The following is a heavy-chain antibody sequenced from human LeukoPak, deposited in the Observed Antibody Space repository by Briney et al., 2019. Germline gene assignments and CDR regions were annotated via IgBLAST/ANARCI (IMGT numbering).Heavy chain of an antibody. CDR2: ISWDGGTT. CDR3: AKGVGIVVVPAAIGAFGI. J-gene: IGHJ3*02. CDR1: GFTFDDYT. V-gene: IGHV3-43D*03. Sequence: GGSLRLSCVASGFTFDDYTMHWVRQSPGSGLEWVSLISWDGGTTYYADSVKGRFTISRDNSKNTLYLQMNSLRAEDTAVYYCAKGVGIVVVPAAIGAFGIWGQGTMVTVSS. D-gene: IGHD2-2*02.